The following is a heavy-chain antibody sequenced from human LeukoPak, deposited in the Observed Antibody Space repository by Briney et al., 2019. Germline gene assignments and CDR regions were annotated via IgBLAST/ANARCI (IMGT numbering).Heavy chain of an antibody. CDR3: ARDGSSWYGWFDP. CDR2: IYYSGST. D-gene: IGHD6-13*01. J-gene: IGHJ5*02. Sequence: SETLSLTCTVSGGSISSYYWSWIRQPPGKGLEWIGYIYYSGSTNYDPSLKSRVTISVDTSKNQFSLKLSSVTAADMAVYYCARDGSSWYGWFDPWGQGTLVTVSS. V-gene: IGHV4-59*01. CDR1: GGSISSYY.